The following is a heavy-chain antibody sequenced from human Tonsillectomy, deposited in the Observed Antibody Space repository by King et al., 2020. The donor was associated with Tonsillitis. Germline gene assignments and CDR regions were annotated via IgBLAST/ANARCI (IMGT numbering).Heavy chain of an antibody. V-gene: IGHV4-39*01. Sequence: LQLQESGPGHVKPSETLSLTCTVSGDSISGSIYYWGWTRQPPGKGLEWIGTVYYSGITNYNPSLKSRVTISVDTSKNLFSLRLTSVTAADTAVYYCARQISGRGLDVWGQGTTVTVSS. CDR3: ARQISGRGLDV. D-gene: IGHD2-15*01. J-gene: IGHJ6*02. CDR1: GDSISGSIYY. CDR2: VYYSGIT.